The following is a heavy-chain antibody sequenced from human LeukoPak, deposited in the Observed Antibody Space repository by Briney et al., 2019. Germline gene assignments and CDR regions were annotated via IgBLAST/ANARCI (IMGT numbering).Heavy chain of an antibody. CDR1: GFTFSNYA. CDR3: VRDLGGRSGH. CDR2: IWYDGSPK. V-gene: IGHV3-33*01. Sequence: GGSLRLSCAASGFTFSNYAMHWVRQAPGKGLEWVAVIWYDGSPKYYPDSVKGRSTIFRDNAKNTLYLQMNSLRAEDTAVYYCVRDLGGRSGHWGQGTLVTVSS. D-gene: IGHD1-26*01. J-gene: IGHJ4*02.